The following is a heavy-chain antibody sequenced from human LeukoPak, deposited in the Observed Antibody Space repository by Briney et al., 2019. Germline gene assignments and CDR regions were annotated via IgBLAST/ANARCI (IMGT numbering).Heavy chain of an antibody. Sequence: PSETLSLTCTVSGDSISSSSYYWGWIRQPPGKGLEWIGSIYYRGSTYYNPSLKSRVTISVDTSKNQFSLKLSSVTAPDTAVYYCARRNSMDVWGQGTTVTVSS. J-gene: IGHJ6*02. CDR2: IYYRGST. V-gene: IGHV4-39*01. CDR1: GDSISSSSYY. D-gene: IGHD1/OR15-1a*01. CDR3: ARRNSMDV.